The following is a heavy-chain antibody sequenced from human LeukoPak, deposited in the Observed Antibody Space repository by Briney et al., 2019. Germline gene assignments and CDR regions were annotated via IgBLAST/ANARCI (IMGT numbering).Heavy chain of an antibody. Sequence: PGGSLRLSCAASGFTFSDYYMSWIRQAPGKGLEWVSYISSSGSTIYYADSVKGRFTISRDNAKNSLYLQMNSLGAEDTAVYYCARDLRIAAPDTPYYYYYYMDVWGKGTTVTVSS. CDR1: GFTFSDYY. J-gene: IGHJ6*03. CDR2: ISSSGSTI. V-gene: IGHV3-11*01. D-gene: IGHD6-6*01. CDR3: ARDLRIAAPDTPYYYYYYMDV.